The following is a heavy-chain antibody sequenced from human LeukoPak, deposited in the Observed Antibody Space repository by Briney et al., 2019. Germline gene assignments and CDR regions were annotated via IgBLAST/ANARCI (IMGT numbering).Heavy chain of an antibody. V-gene: IGHV3-11*01. Sequence: GGSLRLSWAASGLIFSDYYKVWIRHAPGKGLEWIAYISSGGDTFFYADSVKGRFTISRDNSGDSLYLQMNSLGADDTAVYYCARGDGVYDYVWGRSYWGQGTLVTVSS. J-gene: IGHJ4*02. CDR1: GLIFSDYY. CDR2: ISSGGDTF. D-gene: IGHD3-16*01. CDR3: ARGDGVYDYVWGRSY.